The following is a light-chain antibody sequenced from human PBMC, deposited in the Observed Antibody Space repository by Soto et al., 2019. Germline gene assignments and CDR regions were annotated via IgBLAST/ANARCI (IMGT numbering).Light chain of an antibody. CDR1: QSVSSN. J-gene: IGKJ5*01. CDR2: GAS. V-gene: IGKV3-15*01. Sequence: EIVMTQSRLTQKVSRGERSTLSCRASQSVSSNLAWYQQKPGQAPRLLIYGASTRATGIPARFSASGSGTEFTLTISSLQSEDFAVYYCQQFNSGTLVTFGHVARPEVK. CDR3: QQFNSGTLVT.